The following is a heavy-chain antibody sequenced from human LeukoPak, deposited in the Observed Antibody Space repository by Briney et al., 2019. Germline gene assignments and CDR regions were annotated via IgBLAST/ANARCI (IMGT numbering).Heavy chain of an antibody. J-gene: IGHJ4*02. D-gene: IGHD1-26*01. CDR3: AKDFLYSGSPL. V-gene: IGHV3-23*01. CDR1: GFTFSTYI. Sequence: GGSLRLSCEASGFTFSTYIMTWVRQAPGKGLEWVSTIKAGAEATFYADSVKDRFTISRDNSKNTLYLQMNSLRAEDTAVYYCAKDFLYSGSPLWGQGALVTVSS. CDR2: IKAGAEAT.